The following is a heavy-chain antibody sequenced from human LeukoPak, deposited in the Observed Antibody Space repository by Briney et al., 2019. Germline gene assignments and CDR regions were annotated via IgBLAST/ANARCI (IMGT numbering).Heavy chain of an antibody. CDR2: ISSNGGST. J-gene: IGHJ4*02. Sequence: GGSLRLSCSASGFTFSSYATHWVRQAPGKGLEYVSAISSNGGSTYYADSVKGRFTISRDNSKNTLYLQMSSLRAEDTAVYYCVKTGAYYYDSSGYYYDYWGQGTLVTVSS. CDR3: VKTGAYYYDSSGYYYDY. D-gene: IGHD3-22*01. CDR1: GFTFSSYA. V-gene: IGHV3-64D*06.